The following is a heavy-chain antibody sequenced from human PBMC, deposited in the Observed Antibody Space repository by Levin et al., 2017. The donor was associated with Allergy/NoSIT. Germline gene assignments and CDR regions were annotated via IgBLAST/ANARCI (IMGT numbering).Heavy chain of an antibody. V-gene: IGHV3-48*04. J-gene: IGHJ4*02. Sequence: GESLKISCESSGFVFSSYSMSWVRQTPGKGLEWLAYISSSSQTIYYADSVRGRFTISRDNTNNSTYLHMDSLRADDTALYYCARGQELWNPYDYWGQGTLVTVSS. CDR3: ARGQELWNPYDY. D-gene: IGHD7-27*01. CDR2: ISSSSQTI. CDR1: GFVFSSYS.